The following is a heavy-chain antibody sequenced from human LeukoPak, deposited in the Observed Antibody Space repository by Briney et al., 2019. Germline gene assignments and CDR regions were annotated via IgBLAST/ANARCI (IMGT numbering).Heavy chain of an antibody. CDR1: GGSISSRSYY. J-gene: IGHJ4*02. CDR2: IDTSGST. V-gene: IGHV4-61*02. D-gene: IGHD1-20*01. CDR3: ARARIAITGFDY. Sequence: PSETLSLTCTVSGGSISSRSYYWSWIRQPAGKGLEWIGRIDTSGSTNFNPSLKSRVTISVDTSKNQFSLKLSSVTAADTAVYYCARARIAITGFDYWGRGTLVTVSS.